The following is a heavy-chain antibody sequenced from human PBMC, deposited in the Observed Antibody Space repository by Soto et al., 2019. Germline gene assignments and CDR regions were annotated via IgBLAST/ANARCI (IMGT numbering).Heavy chain of an antibody. D-gene: IGHD2-2*01. CDR2: INPNGDTT. CDR3: AREGATAAKMFDY. Sequence: QVQLVQSRAEVKNPGASVKVSCKASGYTFSNYYMHWVRQAPGQGLEWMGGINPNGDTTYYAQKFLGRLTVTRDTSTSTVYMELSSLRSDDTAVYYCAREGATAAKMFDYWGQGTLVTVSS. V-gene: IGHV1-46*01. J-gene: IGHJ4*02. CDR1: GYTFSNYY.